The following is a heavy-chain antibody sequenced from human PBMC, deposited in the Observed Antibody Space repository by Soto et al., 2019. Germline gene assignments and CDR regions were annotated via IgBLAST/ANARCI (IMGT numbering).Heavy chain of an antibody. Sequence: GGSLRLSCAASGFTFSSYGMHWVRQAPGKGLEWVAIIWYDGSNKYYADSVKGRFTISRDSSKNTLDLQMHGLRAEDMAVYYCARSVRSGSFPYYYYAMDVWGQGTTVTVSS. V-gene: IGHV3-33*08. CDR2: IWYDGSNK. D-gene: IGHD3-10*01. J-gene: IGHJ6*02. CDR3: ARSVRSGSFPYYYYAMDV. CDR1: GFTFSSYG.